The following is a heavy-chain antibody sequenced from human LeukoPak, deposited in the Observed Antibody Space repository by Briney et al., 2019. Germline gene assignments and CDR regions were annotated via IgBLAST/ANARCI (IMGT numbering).Heavy chain of an antibody. V-gene: IGHV6-1*01. CDR3: ARDRCSGGSCYSNWFDP. D-gene: IGHD2-15*01. Sequence: SRTLSLTCAISGDSVSSNSAAWNWIRQSPSRGLEWLGRTYYRSKWYNDYAVSVKSRITINPDTSKNQFSLQLNSVTPEDTAVYYCARDRCSGGSCYSNWFDPWGQGTLVTVSS. CDR2: TYYRSKWYN. J-gene: IGHJ5*02. CDR1: GDSVSSNSAA.